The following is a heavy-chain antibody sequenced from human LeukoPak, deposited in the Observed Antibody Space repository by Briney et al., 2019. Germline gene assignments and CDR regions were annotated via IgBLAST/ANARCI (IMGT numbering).Heavy chain of an antibody. D-gene: IGHD3-10*01. Sequence: PSETLSLTCAVYGGSFSGYYWSWIRQPPGKGLEWIGEINHSGSTNYNPSLKSRVTISVDTSKNQFSLKLSSVTAADTAVYYCARVLLWFGEFLHFDYWGQGTLVTVSS. CDR3: ARVLLWFGEFLHFDY. J-gene: IGHJ4*02. V-gene: IGHV4-34*01. CDR1: GGSFSGYY. CDR2: INHSGST.